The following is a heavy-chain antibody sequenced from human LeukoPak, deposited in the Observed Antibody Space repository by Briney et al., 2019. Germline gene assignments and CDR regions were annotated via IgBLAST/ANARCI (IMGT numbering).Heavy chain of an antibody. J-gene: IGHJ4*02. V-gene: IGHV3-21*01. D-gene: IGHD5-24*01. Sequence: GGSLRLSCAASGFTFSSYSMNWVRQAPGKGLEWVSSITSSSSNIYYADSVKGRFTISRDNAKNSLYLQMNSLKPEDTGVYYCARDPRDGYGHFDYWGQGTLVTVSS. CDR3: ARDPRDGYGHFDY. CDR1: GFTFSSYS. CDR2: ITSSSSNI.